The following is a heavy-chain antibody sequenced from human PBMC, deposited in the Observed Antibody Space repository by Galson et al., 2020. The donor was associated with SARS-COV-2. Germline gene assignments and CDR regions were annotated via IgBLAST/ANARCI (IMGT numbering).Heavy chain of an antibody. D-gene: IGHD3-22*01. CDR3: VKGSGYYDY. CDR2: IYIGGSK. V-gene: IGHV3-53*01. J-gene: IGHJ4*02. Sequence: GESLKISCAVSGFAVGDNFMSWVRQAPGRWLEWVSLIYIGGSKYYADSVKGRFAVSRDTTTNTLLLEMDSLTADDTAVYYCVKGSGYYDYWGQGSRVTVSS. CDR1: GFAVGDNF.